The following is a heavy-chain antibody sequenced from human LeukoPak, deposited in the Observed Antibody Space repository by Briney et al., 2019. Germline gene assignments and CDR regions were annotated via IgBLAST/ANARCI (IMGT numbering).Heavy chain of an antibody. D-gene: IGHD3-22*01. Sequence: GGSLRLSCAASGFTFDDYGMSWVRQAPGKGLEWVAGIHWNGGSTGYVDSVKGRFTISRDNAKNSLYLQMNSLRVEDTALYYCARERYDSPHDYWGQGTLVTVSS. CDR2: IHWNGGST. CDR1: GFTFDDYG. CDR3: ARERYDSPHDY. V-gene: IGHV3-20*04. J-gene: IGHJ4*02.